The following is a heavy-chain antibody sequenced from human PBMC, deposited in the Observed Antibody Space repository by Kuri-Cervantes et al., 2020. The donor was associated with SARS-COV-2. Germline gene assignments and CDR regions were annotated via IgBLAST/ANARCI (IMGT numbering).Heavy chain of an antibody. CDR2: INSDGSST. D-gene: IGHD2-2*01. CDR3: ARGARDIVVVPAAKDWFDP. Sequence: GSLRLSCAASGFTFSSYWMHWVRQAPGKGLVWVSRINSDGSSTSYADSVKGRSTISRDNAKNTLYLQMNSLRAEDTAVYYCARGARDIVVVPAAKDWFDPWGQGTLVTVSS. V-gene: IGHV3-74*01. J-gene: IGHJ5*02. CDR1: GFTFSSYW.